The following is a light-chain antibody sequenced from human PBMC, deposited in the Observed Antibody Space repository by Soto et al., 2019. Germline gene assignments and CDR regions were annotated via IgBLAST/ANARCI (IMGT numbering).Light chain of an antibody. Sequence: DIQMTQSPSTLSASIGDRVTITCRASQSISSWLAGYQQKPGKAPKLLIYMASNLQSGVPSRFSGSGSGTEFTLTISSLQPDDFATYYCQHYNDYSRIFGQGTKVEIK. CDR1: QSISSW. CDR3: QHYNDYSRI. V-gene: IGKV1-5*03. J-gene: IGKJ1*01. CDR2: MAS.